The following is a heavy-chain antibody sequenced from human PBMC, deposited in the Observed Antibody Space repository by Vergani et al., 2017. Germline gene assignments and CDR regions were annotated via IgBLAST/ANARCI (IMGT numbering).Heavy chain of an antibody. Sequence: EVQLVESGGGLVQPGRSLRLSCAASGFTFDDYAMHWVRQAPGKGLEWVSGISWNSGSIGYADSVKGRFTISRDNAKNSLYLQMNRLRAEDTALYYCAKDSTARSSSYSLFDYWGQGTLVTVSS. D-gene: IGHD6-6*01. CDR3: AKDSTARSSSYSLFDY. V-gene: IGHV3-9*01. CDR1: GFTFDDYA. CDR2: ISWNSGSI. J-gene: IGHJ4*02.